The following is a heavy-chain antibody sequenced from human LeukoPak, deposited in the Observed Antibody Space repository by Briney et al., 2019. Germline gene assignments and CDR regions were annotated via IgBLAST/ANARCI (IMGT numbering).Heavy chain of an antibody. CDR1: GFTFSSYS. CDR2: ISSSSSYI. J-gene: IGHJ4*02. D-gene: IGHD2-15*01. V-gene: IGHV3-21*01. CDR3: AREPRGYCSGGSCYPAFDY. Sequence: GGSLRLSCAASGFTFSSYSMNWVRQAPGKGLEWVLSISSSSSYIYYADSVKGRFTISRDNAKNSLYLQMNSLRAEDTAVYYCAREPRGYCSGGSCYPAFDYWGQGTLVTVSS.